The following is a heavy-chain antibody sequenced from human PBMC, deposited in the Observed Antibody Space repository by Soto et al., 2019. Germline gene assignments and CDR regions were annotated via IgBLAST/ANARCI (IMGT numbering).Heavy chain of an antibody. V-gene: IGHV3-23*01. J-gene: IGHJ4*02. CDR3: ARVASDYINSVDN. CDR2: IGGSGGNR. CDR1: GFTFNAYA. Sequence: EVQLLESGGGLVQPGGSLRLSCAASGFTFNAYAMPWARQAPGKGLEWVSAIGGSGGNRYYADSVRGRFTISRDNSKDTVDLQMNSLRVEDTAVYYCARVASDYINSVDNWGQGILVTVSS. D-gene: IGHD4-4*01.